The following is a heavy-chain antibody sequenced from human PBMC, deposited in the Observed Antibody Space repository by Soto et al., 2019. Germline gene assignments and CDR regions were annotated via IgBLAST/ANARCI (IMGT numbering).Heavy chain of an antibody. V-gene: IGHV3-21*01. CDR3: ARDGGSLSDYYYYGMDV. CDR2: ISSSSSYI. CDR1: GFTFSSYS. Sequence: EVQLVESGGGLVKPGGSLRLSCAASGFTFSSYSMNWVRQAPGKGLEWVSSISSSSSYIYYADSVKGRFTISRDNAKNSLYLQMDSLRAEVTAVYYCARDGGSLSDYYYYGMDVWGHGTTVTVSS. J-gene: IGHJ6*02. D-gene: IGHD6-6*01.